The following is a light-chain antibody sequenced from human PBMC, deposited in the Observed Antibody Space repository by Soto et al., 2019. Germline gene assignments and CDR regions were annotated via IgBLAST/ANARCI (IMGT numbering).Light chain of an antibody. CDR3: ATGDDSLSNYD. J-gene: IGLJ1*01. CDR2: RNN. CDR1: RTNIGSNY. Sequence: VLRPPHQEARNPGQRVNVFFCLSRTNIGSNYVYWYQHLTGTAPKLLIYRNNQRPSGVPDRFSGSKSGTSASLAISGLRSDDEANSNGATGDDSLSNYDFGTGTKVTVL. V-gene: IGLV1-47*01.